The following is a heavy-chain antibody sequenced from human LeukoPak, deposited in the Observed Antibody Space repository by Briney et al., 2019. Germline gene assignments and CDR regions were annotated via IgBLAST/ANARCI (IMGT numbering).Heavy chain of an antibody. J-gene: IGHJ4*02. Sequence: ASVKVSCKASGYTFTGYYMHWVRHAPRQGLEWMGRINPNSGGTNYAQKFQGRVTMTRDTSISTAYMELSRLRSDDTAVYYCARDTLGQWFGELSRPDYWGQGTLVTVSS. V-gene: IGHV1-2*06. D-gene: IGHD3-10*01. CDR2: INPNSGGT. CDR3: ARDTLGQWFGELSRPDY. CDR1: GYTFTGYY.